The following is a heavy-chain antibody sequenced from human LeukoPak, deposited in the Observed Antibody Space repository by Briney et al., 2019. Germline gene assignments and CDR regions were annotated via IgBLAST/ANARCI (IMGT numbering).Heavy chain of an antibody. J-gene: IGHJ5*02. CDR1: GGSISSSSYY. Sequence: SETLSLTCTDPGGSISSSSYYWGWIRQPPGKGLEWIGCIYYSGSTYYNPSLKSRVTISVDTSKNQFSLKLSSVTAADTAVYYCARQDYDILTGYPNWFDPWGQGTLVTVSS. CDR3: ARQDYDILTGYPNWFDP. V-gene: IGHV4-39*01. D-gene: IGHD3-9*01. CDR2: IYYSGST.